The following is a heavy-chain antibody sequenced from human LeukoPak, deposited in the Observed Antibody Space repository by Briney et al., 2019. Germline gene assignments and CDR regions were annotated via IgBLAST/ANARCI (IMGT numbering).Heavy chain of an antibody. CDR2: INPSGSSA. V-gene: IGHV1-46*01. J-gene: IGHJ4*02. D-gene: IGHD3-10*01. Sequence: ASVKVSCKASGYSFTSYYMHWVRQAPGQGLEWMGFINPSGSSAAYAQKFQGRLTMTRDMFTSTDYMELTSLTSDDTAVYYCATRRIFLGEYYFDYWGQGTLVTVSS. CDR3: ATRRIFLGEYYFDY. CDR1: GYSFTSYY.